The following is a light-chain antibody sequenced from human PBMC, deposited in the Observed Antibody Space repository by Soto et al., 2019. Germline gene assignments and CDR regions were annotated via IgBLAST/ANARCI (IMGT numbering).Light chain of an antibody. CDR2: DAS. CDR1: QSVGHY. V-gene: IGKV3-11*01. J-gene: IGKJ4*01. Sequence: EIVLTQSPATLSLSPGERATLSCRASQSVGHYLAWYQQKPGQAPRLLIYDASNRATGIPARFSGNGSGTDFTLTISSLEPEDFAVYYCQQRTNWLTFGGGTKVEIK. CDR3: QQRTNWLT.